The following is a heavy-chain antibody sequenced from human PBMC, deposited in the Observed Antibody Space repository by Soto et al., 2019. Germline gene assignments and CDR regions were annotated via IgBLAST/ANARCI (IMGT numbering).Heavy chain of an antibody. J-gene: IGHJ4*02. CDR1: GGSINSYW. Sequence: SETLSLTCSVSGGSINSYWWSWIRQPAGKGLEWIGRVYSSGTTDYNPSLNSRATLSVETSKNQFSLKLSSVTAADTAVYYCARDIGSYAYGEGYWXQGIQVTVSS. D-gene: IGHD3-10*01. CDR2: VYSSGTT. V-gene: IGHV4-4*07. CDR3: ARDIGSYAYGEGY.